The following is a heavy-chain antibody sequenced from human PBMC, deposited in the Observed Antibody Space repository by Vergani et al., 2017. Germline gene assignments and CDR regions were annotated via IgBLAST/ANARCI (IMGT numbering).Heavy chain of an antibody. CDR3: ARGRSFRHCSGTSGYAQQLVRVISDYYYGVDV. CDR1: GGTFSSYA. Sequence: QVQLVQSGAEVKKPGSSVKVSCKASGGTFSSYAISWARQAPGQGLEWMGGIIPIFGTANYAQKVQGRVTITADESTSTAYMERSSLRSEDTAVYYCARGRSFRHCSGTSGYAQQLVRVISDYYYGVDVWGRGTTVTVSS. CDR2: IIPIFGTA. V-gene: IGHV1-69*12. D-gene: IGHD2-2*01. J-gene: IGHJ6*02.